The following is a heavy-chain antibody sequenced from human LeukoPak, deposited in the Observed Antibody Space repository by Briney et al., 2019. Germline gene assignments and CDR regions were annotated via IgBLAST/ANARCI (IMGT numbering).Heavy chain of an antibody. CDR2: INTDGSSP. D-gene: IGHD6-13*01. V-gene: IGHV3-74*01. J-gene: IGHJ4*02. Sequence: GGSLRLSCAASGFTFGSYWMHWVRQAPGKGLVWVSHINTDGSSPTYGDSAKGRFTVSGDNAKNTLFLQMNSLRVEDTAVYYCARGTAATAGIDYWGQGTLVTVSS. CDR1: GFTFGSYW. CDR3: ARGTAATAGIDY.